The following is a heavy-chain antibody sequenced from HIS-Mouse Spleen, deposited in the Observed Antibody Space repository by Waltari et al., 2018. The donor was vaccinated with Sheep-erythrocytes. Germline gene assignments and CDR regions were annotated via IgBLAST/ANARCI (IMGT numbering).Heavy chain of an antibody. Sequence: EVQLVESGGGLVKPGGSLRLSCAASGFTLSSYSMNWVRQAPGKVLEIVSAISSSSSYRYYADSGKGRFTISRDNAKNSLYLQMNSLRAEDTAVYYCARVASGATFDYWGQGTLVTVSS. CDR3: ARVASGATFDY. CDR1: GFTLSSYS. J-gene: IGHJ4*02. V-gene: IGHV3-21*01. D-gene: IGHD1-26*01. CDR2: ISSSSSYR.